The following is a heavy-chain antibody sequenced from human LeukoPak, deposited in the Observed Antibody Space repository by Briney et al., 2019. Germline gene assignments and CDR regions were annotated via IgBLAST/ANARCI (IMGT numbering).Heavy chain of an antibody. D-gene: IGHD5-24*01. Sequence: SVKVSCKASGGTFSSYAISWVRQAPGQGLEWMGGIIPIFGTANYAQKFQGRVTITTDESTSTAYMELSSLRSEDTAEYYCARDSSPNRDGYNYWFDPWGQGTLVTVSS. CDR2: IIPIFGTA. CDR3: ARDSSPNRDGYNYWFDP. V-gene: IGHV1-69*05. CDR1: GGTFSSYA. J-gene: IGHJ5*02.